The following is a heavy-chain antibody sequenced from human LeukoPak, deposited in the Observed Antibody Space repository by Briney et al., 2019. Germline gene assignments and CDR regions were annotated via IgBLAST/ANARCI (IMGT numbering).Heavy chain of an antibody. Sequence: GGSLRLSCAASGFTLSNYLMSWVRQAPGTGLEWVANIKQDGSEKYYVDSVKGRFTISRDNAKNSLYLQMNSLRAEDTAVYYCARVLTYWYFDLWGRGTLVIVSS. CDR1: GFTLSNYL. V-gene: IGHV3-7*01. CDR3: ARVLTYWYFDL. J-gene: IGHJ2*01. CDR2: IKQDGSEK.